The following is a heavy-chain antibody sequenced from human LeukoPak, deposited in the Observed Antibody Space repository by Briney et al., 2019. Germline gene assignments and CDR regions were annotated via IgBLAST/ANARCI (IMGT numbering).Heavy chain of an antibody. J-gene: IGHJ6*02. CDR2: IKQDGSEK. V-gene: IGHV3-7*01. CDR1: GFTFSSYW. D-gene: IGHD2-15*01. Sequence: GGSLRLSCAASGFTFSSYWMSWVRQAPGKGLEWVANIKQDGSEKYYVDSVKGRFTISRDNAKNSLYLQMNSLRAEDTAVYYCAREYPYCSGGSCYGHYYYGMDVWGQGTTVTVSS. CDR3: AREYPYCSGGSCYGHYYYGMDV.